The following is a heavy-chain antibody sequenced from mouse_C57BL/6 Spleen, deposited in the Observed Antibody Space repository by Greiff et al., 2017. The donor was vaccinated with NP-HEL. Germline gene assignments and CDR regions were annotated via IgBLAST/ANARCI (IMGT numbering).Heavy chain of an antibody. CDR2: ISSGGDYI. CDR3: TRDNLLPRVGKAMDY. J-gene: IGHJ4*01. Sequence: EVQVVESGEGLVKPGGSLKLSCAASGFTFSSYAMSWVRQTPEKRLEWVAYISSGGDYIYYADTVKGRFTISRDNARNTLYLQMSSLKSEDTAMYYCTRDNLLPRVGKAMDYWGQGTSVTVSS. CDR1: GFTFSSYA. V-gene: IGHV5-9-1*02. D-gene: IGHD1-1*01.